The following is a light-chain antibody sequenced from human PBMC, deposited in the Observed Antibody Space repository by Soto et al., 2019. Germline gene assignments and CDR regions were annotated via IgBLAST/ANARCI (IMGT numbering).Light chain of an antibody. CDR2: AAS. V-gene: IGKV1-27*01. Sequence: DLQMTQSPASLSASVGDRVTITCRASQGISNYLAWYQQKPGKGPKLLIYAASTLQSGVPSRFSGIRSGTDFTLTITSLQPEDVATYYCQKYSSVITFGQGTRLEIK. CDR1: QGISNY. J-gene: IGKJ5*01. CDR3: QKYSSVIT.